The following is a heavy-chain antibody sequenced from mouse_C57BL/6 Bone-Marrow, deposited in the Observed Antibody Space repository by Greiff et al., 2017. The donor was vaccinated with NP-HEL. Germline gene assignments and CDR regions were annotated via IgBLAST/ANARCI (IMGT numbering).Heavy chain of an antibody. J-gene: IGHJ4*01. CDR3: ARPFITTVVGDYYAMDY. Sequence: QVQLQQPGAELVRPGSSVKLSCKASGYTFTSYWMHWVKQRPIQGLEWIGNIDPSDSETHYNQKFKDKATLTVDKSSSTAYMQLSSLTSEDSAVYYCARPFITTVVGDYYAMDYWGQGTSVTVSS. CDR2: IDPSDSET. V-gene: IGHV1-52*01. D-gene: IGHD1-1*01. CDR1: GYTFTSYW.